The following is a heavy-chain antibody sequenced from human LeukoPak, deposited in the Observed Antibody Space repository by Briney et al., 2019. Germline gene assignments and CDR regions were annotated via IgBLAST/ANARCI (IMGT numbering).Heavy chain of an antibody. Sequence: PGGSLRLSCAASGFTFSTFAMSWVRQAPGKGLEWVSAISGSGGSTYYADSVKGRFTISRDNSKNTLYLQMNSLRAEDTAVYYCAKMKQWLVRWVDYWGQGTLVTVSS. CDR2: ISGSGGST. D-gene: IGHD6-19*01. V-gene: IGHV3-23*01. CDR3: AKMKQWLVRWVDY. J-gene: IGHJ4*02. CDR1: GFTFSTFA.